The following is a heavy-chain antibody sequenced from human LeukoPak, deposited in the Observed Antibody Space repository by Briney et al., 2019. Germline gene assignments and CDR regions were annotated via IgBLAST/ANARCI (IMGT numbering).Heavy chain of an antibody. CDR2: ISGSSNTI. J-gene: IGHJ4*02. D-gene: IGHD5-12*01. CDR3: ARWSYGSGYALDY. CDR1: GFTFSSYS. Sequence: PGGSLRLSCAASGFTFSSYSVNWVRQAPAKGQEWVSYISGSSNTIYYADSVKGRFTISRDNAKNSLYLQMNSLRAEDTAVYYCARWSYGSGYALDYWGQGTLVTVSS. V-gene: IGHV3-48*01.